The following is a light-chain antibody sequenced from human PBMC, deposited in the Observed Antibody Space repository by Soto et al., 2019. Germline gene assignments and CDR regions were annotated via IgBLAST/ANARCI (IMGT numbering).Light chain of an antibody. CDR2: GAS. J-gene: IGKJ3*01. V-gene: IGKV3-20*01. Sequence: EIVLTQSPGTLSLSPGERATLSCRASQSVSSSYLAWYQQKPGQAPRLLIYGASSRATGIPDRFSGSGSGTDFTLTISRLEPEDFAAYYCQQYGSSPSQTFGPGTKVDIK. CDR3: QQYGSSPSQT. CDR1: QSVSSSY.